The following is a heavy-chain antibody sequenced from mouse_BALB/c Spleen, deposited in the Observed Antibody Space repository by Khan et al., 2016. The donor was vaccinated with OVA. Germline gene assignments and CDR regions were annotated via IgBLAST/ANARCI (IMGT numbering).Heavy chain of an antibody. Sequence: EVALVASGGDFVRPGGSLKLSCAASGFTFSTYGMSWVRQTPDKRLEWVATINTGGAYTYYPDSVKGRFTISRDNAKNTLYLQLSSLKSEDTAIYYCARLAYYYNSEGFAYWGQGTLVTVSA. J-gene: IGHJ3*01. CDR1: GFTFSTYG. D-gene: IGHD1-1*01. CDR3: ARLAYYYNSEGFAY. V-gene: IGHV5-6*01. CDR2: INTGGAYT.